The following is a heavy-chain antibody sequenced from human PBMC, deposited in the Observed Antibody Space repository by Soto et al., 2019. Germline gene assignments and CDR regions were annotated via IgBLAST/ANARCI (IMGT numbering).Heavy chain of an antibody. CDR3: AKDHRWLRLGPYYYYYDMDV. Sequence: EVQLVESGGGLVQPGRSLRLSCAASGFTFDDYAMHWVRQAPGKGLEWASGISWNSGSIGYADSVKGRFTISRDNAKNSLYLQMNSLRAEDTALYYCAKDHRWLRLGPYYYYYDMDVWGKGTTVTVSS. V-gene: IGHV3-9*01. CDR2: ISWNSGSI. CDR1: GFTFDDYA. J-gene: IGHJ6*03. D-gene: IGHD5-12*01.